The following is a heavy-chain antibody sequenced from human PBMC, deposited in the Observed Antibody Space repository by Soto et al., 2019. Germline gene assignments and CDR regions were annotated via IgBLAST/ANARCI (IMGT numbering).Heavy chain of an antibody. J-gene: IGHJ3*02. Sequence: QVQLVQSGAEVKKPGSSVKVSCKASGGTFSSYAISWVRQTPGQGLEWMGGIIPIFGTANYSQKFQGRVTITADESTSTAYMELSSLRSEDTAVYYWARDRMVGATPGGAFDIWGQGTMVSVSS. CDR1: GGTFSSYA. CDR3: ARDRMVGATPGGAFDI. CDR2: IIPIFGTA. D-gene: IGHD1-26*01. V-gene: IGHV1-69*01.